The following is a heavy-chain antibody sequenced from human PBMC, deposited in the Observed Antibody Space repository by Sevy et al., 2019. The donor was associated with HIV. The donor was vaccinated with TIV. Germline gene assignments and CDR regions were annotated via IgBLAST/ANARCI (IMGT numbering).Heavy chain of an antibody. Sequence: SETLSLTCTVSGASISSPDYYWSWIRQSPGKGLEWIGYIYYSGNTYYNPSLKSRATISVDTSKSRFSLKLNSATAADTAVYYCAREQLWVSIGSWGQGTLVTVSS. CDR2: IYYSGNT. V-gene: IGHV4-30-4*01. J-gene: IGHJ4*02. D-gene: IGHD5-18*01. CDR3: AREQLWVSIGS. CDR1: GASISSPDYY.